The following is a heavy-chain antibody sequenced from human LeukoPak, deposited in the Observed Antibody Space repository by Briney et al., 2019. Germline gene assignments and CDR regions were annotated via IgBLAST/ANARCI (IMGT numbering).Heavy chain of an antibody. CDR2: INWNGGST. CDR3: ARVHYYDSSGYLDGLDY. V-gene: IGHV3-20*04. J-gene: IGHJ4*02. CDR1: GFTFDDYG. D-gene: IGHD3-22*01. Sequence: GGSLRLSCAASGFTFDDYGMSWVRQAPGKGLEWVSGINWNGGSTGYADSVKGRFTISRDNAKNSLYLQMNSLRAEDTALYYCARVHYYDSSGYLDGLDYWGQGLLVTVSS.